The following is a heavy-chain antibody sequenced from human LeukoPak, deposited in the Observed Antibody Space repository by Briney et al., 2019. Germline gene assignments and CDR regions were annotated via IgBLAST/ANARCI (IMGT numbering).Heavy chain of an antibody. CDR2: ITGSGGNT. J-gene: IGHJ4*02. D-gene: IGHD3-9*01. Sequence: GGSLRLSCAASGFTFSNYAMSWVRQAPGKGLEWVSAITGSGGNTYYADSVKGRLTISRDNSKNTVFLQMNSLRAEETAVYYCAKWGDYDVLTGYYVSDYWGQGTLVTVSS. CDR3: AKWGDYDVLTGYYVSDY. CDR1: GFTFSNYA. V-gene: IGHV3-23*01.